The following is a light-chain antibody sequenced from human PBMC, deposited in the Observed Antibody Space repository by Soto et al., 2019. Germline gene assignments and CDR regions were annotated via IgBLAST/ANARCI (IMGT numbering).Light chain of an antibody. Sequence: DIQMTQSPSTLSASVGDRVTITSRASQSISSWLAWYQQKPGKAPKLLIYDASSLESGVPSRFSGSGSRTEFTLTISSLQPDDFATHYCQQYNSYSTWTFGQGTKVEIK. CDR3: QQYNSYSTWT. CDR1: QSISSW. V-gene: IGKV1-5*01. J-gene: IGKJ1*01. CDR2: DAS.